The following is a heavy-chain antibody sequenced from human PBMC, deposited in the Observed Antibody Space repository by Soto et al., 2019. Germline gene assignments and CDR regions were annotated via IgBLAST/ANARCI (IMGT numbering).Heavy chain of an antibody. CDR2: IYHSGST. D-gene: IGHD1-26*01. J-gene: IGHJ4*02. CDR3: ARAAHGEWELLTNFDY. CDR1: GGSISSSNW. V-gene: IGHV4-4*02. Sequence: QVQLQESGPGLVKPSGTLSLTCAVSGGSISSSNWWSWVRQPPGKGRGGIGEIYHSGSTNYNPSLKSRVTISVDKSKNQFSLKLSSVTAADTAVYYCARAAHGEWELLTNFDYWGQGTLVTVSS.